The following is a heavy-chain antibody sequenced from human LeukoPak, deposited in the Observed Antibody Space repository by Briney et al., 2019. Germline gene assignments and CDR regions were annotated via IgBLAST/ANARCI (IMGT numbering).Heavy chain of an antibody. D-gene: IGHD4-23*01. Sequence: GGSLRLSCAASGFTFSSYAMSWVRQAPGKGLEWVSAISGSGGSTYYADSVKGRFTISRDNSKNTLYLQMNSLRAEDTAIYYCAKDLYGGNDFDYWGQGTLVTVSS. J-gene: IGHJ4*02. CDR3: AKDLYGGNDFDY. CDR2: ISGSGGST. V-gene: IGHV3-23*01. CDR1: GFTFSSYA.